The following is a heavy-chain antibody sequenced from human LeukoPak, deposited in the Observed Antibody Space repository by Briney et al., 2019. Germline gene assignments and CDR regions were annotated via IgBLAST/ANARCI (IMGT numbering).Heavy chain of an antibody. V-gene: IGHV4-59*01. CDR3: ARDAYYYGSGSYRVLDY. CDR1: GGSITGNY. CDR2: IYYSGST. D-gene: IGHD3-10*01. Sequence: SETLSLTCTVSGGSITGNYWSWIRQPPGKGLGWIGYIYYSGSTNYNPSLKSRVTISVDTSKNQFSLKLSSVTAADTAVYYCARDAYYYGSGSYRVLDYWGQGTLVTVSS. J-gene: IGHJ4*02.